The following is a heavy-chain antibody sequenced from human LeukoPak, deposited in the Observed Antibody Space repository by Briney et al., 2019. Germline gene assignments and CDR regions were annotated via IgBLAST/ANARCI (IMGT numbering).Heavy chain of an antibody. CDR3: ARDWVTYQLLSGYDWFDP. D-gene: IGHD2-2*01. V-gene: IGHV1-18*01. CDR2: ISAYNGNT. J-gene: IGHJ5*02. Sequence: ASVKVSCKASGYTFTSYGISWVRQAPGQGLEWMGWISAYNGNTKYAQKLQGRVTMTTDKSTSTAYMELRSLRSDDTAVYYCARDWVTYQLLSGYDWFDPWGQGTLVTVSS. CDR1: GYTFTSYG.